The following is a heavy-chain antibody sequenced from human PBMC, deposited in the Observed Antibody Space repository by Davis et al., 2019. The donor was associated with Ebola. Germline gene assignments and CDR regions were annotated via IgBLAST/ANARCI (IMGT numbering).Heavy chain of an antibody. Sequence: SETLSLTCTVSGGSLSSHFWTWIRQPPGKGLEWIGFINYSGSTNSNPSLRSRLTISVDTSKNQFSLKLSSVTAADTAGYYCARSRFFDWLLGSYYYYGIDVWGQGTTVTVAS. CDR1: GGSLSSHF. CDR3: ARSRFFDWLLGSYYYYGIDV. D-gene: IGHD3-9*01. V-gene: IGHV4-59*11. CDR2: INYSGST. J-gene: IGHJ6*01.